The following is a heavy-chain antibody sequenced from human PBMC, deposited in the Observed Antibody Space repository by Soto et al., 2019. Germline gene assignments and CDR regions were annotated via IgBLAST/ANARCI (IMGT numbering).Heavy chain of an antibody. CDR3: ARDPIGILGGYYYYGMDV. Sequence: QVQLQESGPGLVKPSGTLSLTCAVSGGSISSSNWWSWVRQPPGKGLGWIGEIYHSGSTNYNPSLKSRVTISVDKSKNQFSLKLSSVTAADTAVYYCARDPIGILGGYYYYGMDVWGQGTTVTVSS. J-gene: IGHJ6*02. V-gene: IGHV4-4*02. CDR2: IYHSGST. D-gene: IGHD3-16*01. CDR1: GGSISSSNW.